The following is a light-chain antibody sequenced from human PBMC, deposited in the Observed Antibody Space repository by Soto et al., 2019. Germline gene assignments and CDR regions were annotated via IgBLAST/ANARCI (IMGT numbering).Light chain of an antibody. J-gene: IGKJ1*01. CDR2: AAS. V-gene: IGKV1-27*01. Sequence: DIQMTQSPSSLSASVGDRVTITCRASQGISTYLVWYQQKSATVPNLLIFAASTLQSGVPSRFSCNESGTDFTLNISSLEPEAVANYYCQHYHCALWTFGQGNKVEIK. CDR3: QHYHCALWT. CDR1: QGISTY.